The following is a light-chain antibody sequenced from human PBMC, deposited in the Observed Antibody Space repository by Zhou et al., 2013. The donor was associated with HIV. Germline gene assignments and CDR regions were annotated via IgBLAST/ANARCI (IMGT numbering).Light chain of an antibody. CDR2: LGS. CDR3: MQALHLPRT. CDR1: QSLLHSNGYNY. Sequence: DIVMTQSPLSLPVTPGEPASISCRSSQSLLHSNGYNYLDWYLQKPGQSPQLLIYLGSNRASGVPDRFSGSGSGTDFTLKISRVEAEDVGVYYCMQALHLPRTFGQGTRLEIK. J-gene: IGKJ5*01. V-gene: IGKV2-28*01.